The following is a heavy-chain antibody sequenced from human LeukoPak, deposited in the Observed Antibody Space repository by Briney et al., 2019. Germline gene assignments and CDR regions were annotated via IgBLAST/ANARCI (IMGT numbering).Heavy chain of an antibody. CDR3: ARDLLSSSSGGV. CDR2: INPNSGGT. D-gene: IGHD6-6*01. CDR1: GYTFTGYY. V-gene: IGHV1-2*02. Sequence: GASVKVSCKASGYTFTGYYMHWVRQAPGQGLEWMGWINPNSGGTNYAQKFQGRVTMTRDTSISTAYMELSRLRSDGTAVYYCARDLLSSSSGGVWGKGTTVTVSS. J-gene: IGHJ6*04.